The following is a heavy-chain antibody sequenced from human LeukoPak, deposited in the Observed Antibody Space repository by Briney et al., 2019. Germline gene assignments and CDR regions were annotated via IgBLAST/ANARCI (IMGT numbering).Heavy chain of an antibody. V-gene: IGHV1-2*02. CDR1: GGTFSSYA. CDR3: ARWRCSGGSCSRRTYYMDV. J-gene: IGHJ6*03. Sequence: ASVKVSCKASGGTFSSYAISWVRQAPGQGLEWMGWINPNSGGTNYAQKFQGRVTMTRDTSISTAYMELSRLRSDDTAVYYCARWRCSGGSCSRRTYYMDVWGKGTTVTISS. CDR2: INPNSGGT. D-gene: IGHD2-15*01.